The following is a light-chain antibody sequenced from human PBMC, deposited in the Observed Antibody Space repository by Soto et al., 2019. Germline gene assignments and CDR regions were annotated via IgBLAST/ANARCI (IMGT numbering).Light chain of an antibody. CDR2: LGS. CDR1: QSLLHSNGYNY. CDR3: MQALQSST. J-gene: IGKJ4*01. V-gene: IGKV2-28*01. Sequence: DLVMTQSPLSLPVTPGEPASISCRSSQSLLHSNGYNYLDWYLQKPGQSPQLLIYLGSNRASGVPDRFSGSGSGTDFTLKISRVEAEDVGGYCCMQALQSSTFGGGTKVEIK.